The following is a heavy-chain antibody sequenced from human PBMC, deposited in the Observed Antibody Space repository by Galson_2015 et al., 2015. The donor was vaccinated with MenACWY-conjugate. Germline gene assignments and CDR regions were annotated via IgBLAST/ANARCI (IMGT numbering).Heavy chain of an antibody. CDR3: ASYLGISYYYDSSGSRKEYAFDI. J-gene: IGHJ3*02. Sequence: TLSLTCTVSGGSISSGGYYWSWIRQHPGKGLEWIGYIYYSGSTYYNPSLKSRVTISVDTSKNQFSLKLSSVTAADTAVYYCASYLGISYYYDSSGSRKEYAFDIWGQGTMVTVSS. D-gene: IGHD3-22*01. V-gene: IGHV4-31*03. CDR1: GGSISSGGYY. CDR2: IYYSGST.